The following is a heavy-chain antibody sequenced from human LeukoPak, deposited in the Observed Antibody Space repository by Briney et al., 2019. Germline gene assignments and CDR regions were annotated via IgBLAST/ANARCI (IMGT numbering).Heavy chain of an antibody. V-gene: IGHV1-18*01. CDR3: ARELRITMVRGVIMRWFDP. CDR1: GYTFTSYG. J-gene: IGHJ5*02. Sequence: ASVKVSCKASGYTFTSYGISWVRQAPGQGLEWMGWISAYNGNTNYAQKLQGRVTMTTDTSTSTAYMELRSLRSDDTAVYYCARELRITMVRGVIMRWFDPWDQGTLVTVSS. D-gene: IGHD3-10*01. CDR2: ISAYNGNT.